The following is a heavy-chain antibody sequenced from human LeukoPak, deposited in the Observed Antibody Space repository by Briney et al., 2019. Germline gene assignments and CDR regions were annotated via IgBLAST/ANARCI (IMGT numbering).Heavy chain of an antibody. D-gene: IGHD5-18*01. CDR1: GGSISSGGYS. J-gene: IGHJ4*02. Sequence: PSQTLSLTCAVSGGSISSGGYSWSWIRQPPGKGLEWIGHIYHSGSTYYNPSLKSRVTISVDRSKNQFSLKLSSVTAADTAVYYCARAHSGYSYGFDYWGQGTLVTVSS. V-gene: IGHV4-30-2*01. CDR2: IYHSGST. CDR3: ARAHSGYSYGFDY.